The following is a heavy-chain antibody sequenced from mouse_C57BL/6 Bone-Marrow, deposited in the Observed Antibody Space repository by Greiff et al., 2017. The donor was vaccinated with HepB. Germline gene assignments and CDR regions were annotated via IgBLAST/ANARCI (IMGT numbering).Heavy chain of an antibody. CDR2: IWRGGST. V-gene: IGHV2-5*01. CDR1: GFSLTSYG. J-gene: IGHJ4*01. CDR3: AKNPDDGYYFYAMDY. Sequence: VKLVESGPGLVQPSQSLSITCTVSGFSLTSYGVHWVRQSPGKGLEWLGVIWRGGSTDYNAAFMSRLSITKDNSKSQVFFKMNSLPADDTAIYYCAKNPDDGYYFYAMDYWGQGTSVTVSS. D-gene: IGHD2-3*01.